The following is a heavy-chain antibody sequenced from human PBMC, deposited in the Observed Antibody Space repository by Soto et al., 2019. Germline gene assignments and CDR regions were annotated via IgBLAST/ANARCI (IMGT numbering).Heavy chain of an antibody. V-gene: IGHV3-30-3*01. CDR1: GFTFSSYA. Sequence: QVQLVESGGGVVQPGRSLRLSCAASGFTFSSYAMHWVRQAPGKGLEWVAVISYDGSNKYYADSVKGRFTISRDNSKNTEYLQMNSLRAEDTAVYYCARGGNLKRGYYYYGMDVGGQGTTVTVSS. CDR3: ARGGNLKRGYYYYGMDV. CDR2: ISYDGSNK. J-gene: IGHJ6*02. D-gene: IGHD4-4*01.